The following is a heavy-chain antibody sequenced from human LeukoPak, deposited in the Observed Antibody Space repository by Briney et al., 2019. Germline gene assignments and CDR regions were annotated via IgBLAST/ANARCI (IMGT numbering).Heavy chain of an antibody. J-gene: IGHJ4*02. CDR2: IYYSGNT. CDR3: ARQMYGGLMDY. V-gene: IGHV4-59*08. D-gene: IGHD2-8*01. Sequence: SETLSLTCTVSGGSVISNYWTWSRQPPGKGLEWIGYIYYSGNTNYNPSLKSRVTISVDTSKNQFSLRLSFVTAADTAVYYCARQMYGGLMDYSGEGTLVTVSS. CDR1: GGSVISNY.